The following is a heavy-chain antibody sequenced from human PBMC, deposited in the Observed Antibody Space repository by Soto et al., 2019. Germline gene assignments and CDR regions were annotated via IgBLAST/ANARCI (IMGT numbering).Heavy chain of an antibody. CDR1: GFTFSNYP. V-gene: IGHV3-30*04. CDR2: ISYDGRDT. Sequence: QVQLVESGGGVVKPGRSLRLSCVGSGFTFSNYPMHWVRQAPGKGPAWMAAISYDGRDTYYGDSVKGRFTISRDNSKNTLYLQMNSLTPEDSGVYYCATKVRAWPLPDYWGQGTLVTVSS. J-gene: IGHJ4*02. CDR3: ATKVRAWPLPDY.